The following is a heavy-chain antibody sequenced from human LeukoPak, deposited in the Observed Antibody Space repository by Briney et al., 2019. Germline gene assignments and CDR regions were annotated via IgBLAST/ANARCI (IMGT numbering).Heavy chain of an antibody. CDR2: ISYDGSNK. CDR3: ARDSGSYGDSYFDY. CDR1: GFTFSSYA. Sequence: PGRSLRHSCAASGFTFSSYAMHWVRQAPGKGLEWVAVISYDGSNKYYADSVKGRFTISRDNSKNTLYLQMNSLRAEDTAVYYCARDSGSYGDSYFDYWGQGTLVTVSS. J-gene: IGHJ4*02. V-gene: IGHV3-30-3*01. D-gene: IGHD4-17*01.